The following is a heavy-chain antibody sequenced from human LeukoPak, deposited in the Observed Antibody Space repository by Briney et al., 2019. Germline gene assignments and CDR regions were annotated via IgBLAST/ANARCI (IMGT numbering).Heavy chain of an antibody. CDR2: ISYDGSHK. CDR3: ARARMSEPPNFDY. CDR1: GFTLSSHA. V-gene: IGHV3-30-3*01. J-gene: IGHJ4*02. D-gene: IGHD1-14*01. Sequence: GGSLRLSCTASGFTLSSHAMHWVRQAPGKGLEWVAVISYDGSHKYYADSVKGRFTISRDNSKNTLYLQMNSLRAEDTAVYYCARARMSEPPNFDYWGQGTLVTVSS.